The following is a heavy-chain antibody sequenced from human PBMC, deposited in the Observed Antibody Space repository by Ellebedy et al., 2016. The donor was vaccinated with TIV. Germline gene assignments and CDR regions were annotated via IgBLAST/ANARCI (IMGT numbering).Heavy chain of an antibody. D-gene: IGHD3-22*01. V-gene: IGHV1-8*01. CDR2: MNPNRGNT. CDR1: GYTFTSYD. CDR3: ARVYYYDSSCYYPDAFDI. J-gene: IGHJ3*02. Sequence: AASVKVSCKASGYTFTSYDINWVRQATGQGLEWMGWMNPNRGNTCYAQKFQGRVTMTRNTSISTAYMELVSLRSEDTAVYYCARVYYYDSSCYYPDAFDIWGQGKMVTVSS.